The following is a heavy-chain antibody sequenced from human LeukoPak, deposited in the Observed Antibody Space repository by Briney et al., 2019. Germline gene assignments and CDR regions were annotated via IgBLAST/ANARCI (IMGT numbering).Heavy chain of an antibody. J-gene: IGHJ4*02. CDR1: GYSFTTYW. CDR2: IYPGDSDT. V-gene: IGHV5-51*01. D-gene: IGHD2-2*01. Sequence: GESLKISCKGSGYSFTTYWIAWVRQMPGKGLEWMGIIYPGDSDTRYNPSFQGQVTISADKSITTAYLQWSSPKASDTAIYYCARTMGTSTSSTLDYWGQGTLVTVSS. CDR3: ARTMGTSTSSTLDY.